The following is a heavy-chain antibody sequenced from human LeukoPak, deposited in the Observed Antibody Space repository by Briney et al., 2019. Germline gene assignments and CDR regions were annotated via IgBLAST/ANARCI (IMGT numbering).Heavy chain of an antibody. D-gene: IGHD4-17*01. V-gene: IGHV3-74*01. CDR3: ARDLSFYGDYPDY. J-gene: IGHJ4*02. CDR2: IASDGSST. CDR1: GFTFSSYW. Sequence: PGGPLRLSCAASGFTFSSYWMNWVRHAPGKGLVWVSRIASDGSSTTYADSVKGRFSISRDNSKNTLYLQMNSLRAEDTAVYYCARDLSFYGDYPDYWGQGTLVTVSS.